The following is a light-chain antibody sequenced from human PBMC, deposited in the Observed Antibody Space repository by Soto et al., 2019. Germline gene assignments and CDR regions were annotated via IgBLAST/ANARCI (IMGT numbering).Light chain of an antibody. CDR1: QSVSST. Sequence: EIVMTQSPAPLSVSPGERATLSCRASQSVSSTLAWFQQKPGQAPRLLIYGASTRATGIPARFSGSGSGTKFTLTISRLQPEDFAVYYCQQHNNCPPWTFGQGTKVEIK. V-gene: IGKV3-15*01. CDR3: QQHNNCPPWT. J-gene: IGKJ1*01. CDR2: GAS.